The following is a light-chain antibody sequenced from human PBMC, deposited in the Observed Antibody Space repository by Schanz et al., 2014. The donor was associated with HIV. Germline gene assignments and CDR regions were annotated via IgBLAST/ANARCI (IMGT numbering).Light chain of an antibody. Sequence: EIVLTQSPGTLSLSPGERGTLSCRASQSVKSNFIGWYQQKPGQAPRLLIYGASNRATGIPDRFSGSGSGTDFTLTISRLEPEDFAVYYCQQDGSSFGPGTKVEIK. CDR1: QSVKSNF. V-gene: IGKV3-20*01. J-gene: IGKJ3*01. CDR3: QQDGSS. CDR2: GAS.